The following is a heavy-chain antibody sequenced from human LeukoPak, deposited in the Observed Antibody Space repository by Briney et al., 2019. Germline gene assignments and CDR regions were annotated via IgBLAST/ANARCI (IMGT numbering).Heavy chain of an antibody. J-gene: IGHJ4*02. CDR1: GGSISGSCCY. CDR2: TSYSGST. D-gene: IGHD3-16*01. CDR3: SRTTGDSAIIAAH. V-gene: IGHV4-39*01. Sequence: SETLSLTCTVSGGSISGSCCYWGWIRQTPGKGLEWIGSTSYSGSTHYNPSFKSRVTVSVDTSKNQFFLNLSSVTAADTAVYYCSRTTGDSAIIAAHWGQGTLVTVSS.